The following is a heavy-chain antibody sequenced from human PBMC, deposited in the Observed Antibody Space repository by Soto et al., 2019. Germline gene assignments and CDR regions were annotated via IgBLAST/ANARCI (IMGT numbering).Heavy chain of an antibody. CDR3: GRGQTAIDV. CDR2: IYYSGST. CDR1: GGSISSGGYY. Sequence: SDTLSLTCTVSGGSISSGGYYWSWIRQHPGKGLEWIGYIYYSGSTYYNPSLKGRVMMTIDTSKHQFSLNLSSVTAADTAVFYCGRGQTAIDVWGQGTTVTVSS. J-gene: IGHJ6*02. D-gene: IGHD5-18*01. V-gene: IGHV4-30-4*02.